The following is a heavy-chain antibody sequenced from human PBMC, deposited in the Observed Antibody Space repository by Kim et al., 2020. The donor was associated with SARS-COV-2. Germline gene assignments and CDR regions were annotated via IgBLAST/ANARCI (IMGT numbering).Heavy chain of an antibody. D-gene: IGHD4-17*01. J-gene: IGHJ6*02. CDR3: AKDFYCDYENEYYYAMDV. Sequence: VKGRFTISRDNYKDTLDLQMNSLRAEDTAVYYCAKDFYCDYENEYYYAMDVWGQGTTVTVSS. V-gene: IGHV3-30*02.